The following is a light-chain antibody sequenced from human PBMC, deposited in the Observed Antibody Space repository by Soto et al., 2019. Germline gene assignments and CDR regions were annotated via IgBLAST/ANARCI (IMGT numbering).Light chain of an antibody. CDR1: SSNIGAGYD. CDR2: GNS. Sequence: QSVLTQPPTVSAAPGQRVTISCSGTSSNIGAGYDVHWYQQLPGTAPKLLIYGNSNRLSGVPDRFSGSKSGTSASLAITGLQAEDEADYYCQSYDSTLGHWLFGGGTKLTVL. CDR3: QSYDSTLGHWL. V-gene: IGLV1-40*01. J-gene: IGLJ3*02.